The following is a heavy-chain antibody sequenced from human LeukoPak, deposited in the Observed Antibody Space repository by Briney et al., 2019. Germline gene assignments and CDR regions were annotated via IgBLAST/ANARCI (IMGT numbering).Heavy chain of an antibody. D-gene: IGHD6-19*01. CDR3: ARRIWADWYFDL. CDR2: SSAYNGNT. V-gene: IGHV1-18*01. J-gene: IGHJ2*01. CDR1: GYTFTSYG. Sequence: ASVKVSCKASGYTFTSYGISWVRQAPGQGLEWMGWSSAYNGNTNYAQKLQDRVTMTTDTSTSTAYMELRSLRSDDTAVYYCARRIWADWYFDLWGRGTLVTVSS.